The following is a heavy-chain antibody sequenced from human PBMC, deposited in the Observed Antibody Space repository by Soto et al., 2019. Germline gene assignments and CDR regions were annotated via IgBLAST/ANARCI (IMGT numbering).Heavy chain of an antibody. CDR3: AREYSWRFGSLPPYLYCGGDCSGSLFDY. Sequence: PGGSLRLSCAASGFTFSSYAMHWVRQAPGKGLEWVAVISYDGSNKYYADSVKGRFTISRDNSKNTLYLQMNSLRAEDTAVYYCAREYSWRFGSLPPYLYCGGDCSGSLFDYWGQGTLVTVSS. V-gene: IGHV3-30-3*01. D-gene: IGHD2-21*02. CDR1: GFTFSSYA. J-gene: IGHJ4*02. CDR2: ISYDGSNK.